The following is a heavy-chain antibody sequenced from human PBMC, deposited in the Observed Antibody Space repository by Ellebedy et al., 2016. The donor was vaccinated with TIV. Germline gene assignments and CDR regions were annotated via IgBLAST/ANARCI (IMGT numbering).Heavy chain of an antibody. J-gene: IGHJ4*02. D-gene: IGHD5-18*01. CDR3: ARPMNTAMTKDH. CDR2: IDPSDSYI. V-gene: IGHV5-10-1*01. CDR1: GYSFTTSW. Sequence: PGGSLRLSCTGSGYSFTTSWISSVRPMPGNGLEWTGRIDPSDSYITSSPSFQGHVTISVDKSISTAYLQWSSLKASDTAMYYGARPMNTAMTKDHWGQGTLVTVAS.